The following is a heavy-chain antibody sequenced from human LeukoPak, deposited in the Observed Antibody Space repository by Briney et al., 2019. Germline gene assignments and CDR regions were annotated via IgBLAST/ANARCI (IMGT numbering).Heavy chain of an antibody. D-gene: IGHD1-26*01. CDR2: IYYSGST. J-gene: IGHJ4*02. V-gene: IGHV4-59*08. Sequence: TLSLTCTVSGGSISSYYWSWIRQPPGKGLEWIGYIYYSGSTNYNPSLKSRVTISVDTSKNQFSLKLSSVTAADTAVYYCARYSGSYQFDYWGQGTLVTVSS. CDR3: ARYSGSYQFDY. CDR1: GGSISSYY.